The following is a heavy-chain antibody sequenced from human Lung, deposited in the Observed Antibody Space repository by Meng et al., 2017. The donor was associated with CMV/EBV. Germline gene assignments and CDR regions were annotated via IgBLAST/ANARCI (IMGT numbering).Heavy chain of an antibody. D-gene: IGHD3-3*01. CDR3: ARLGGLRFAFWYGMDV. CDR1: GGSVSSGSYY. Sequence: SETLSLTCTVSGGSVSSGSYYWSWIRQPPGKGLEWIGYIYYSGSTNYNPSLKSRVTISVDTSKNQFSLKLSSVTAADTAVYYCARLGGLRFAFWYGMDVWGQGTTVT. J-gene: IGHJ6*02. V-gene: IGHV4-61*01. CDR2: IYYSGST.